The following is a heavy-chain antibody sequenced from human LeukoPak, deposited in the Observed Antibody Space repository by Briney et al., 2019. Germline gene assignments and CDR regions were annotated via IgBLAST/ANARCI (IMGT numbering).Heavy chain of an antibody. CDR3: AKIKYQLPWVFDY. D-gene: IGHD2-2*01. V-gene: IGHV3-21*04. J-gene: IGHJ4*02. CDR1: GFTFSNYN. Sequence: GGSLRLSCAASGFTFSNYNMNWVRQAPGKGLEWVSSISSSSYIYYADSVKGRFTISRDNAKNSLYLQMNSLRAEDTAVYYCAKIKYQLPWVFDYWGQGTLVTVSS. CDR2: ISSSSYI.